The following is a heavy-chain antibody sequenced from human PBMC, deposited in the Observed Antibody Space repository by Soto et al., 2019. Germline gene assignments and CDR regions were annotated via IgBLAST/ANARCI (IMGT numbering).Heavy chain of an antibody. D-gene: IGHD3-10*01. Sequence: QVQLVESGGGLVKPGGSLRLSCAASGFTFSDYYMSWIRQAPGKRLEWVSYISSSSSYTNYADSVKGRFTISRDNAKNSLYLQMNSLRAEDTAVYYCASEGEALWFGESPRASGMDVWGQGTTFTVSS. V-gene: IGHV3-11*05. CDR3: ASEGEALWFGESPRASGMDV. CDR1: GFTFSDYY. J-gene: IGHJ6*02. CDR2: ISSSSSYT.